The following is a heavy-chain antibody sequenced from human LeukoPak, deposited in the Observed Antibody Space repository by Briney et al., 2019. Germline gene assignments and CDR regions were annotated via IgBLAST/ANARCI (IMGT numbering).Heavy chain of an antibody. Sequence: RASVKVSCKASGGTFSSYAISWVRQAPGQGLEWMGGIIPIFGTANYAQKFQGRVTITADKSTSTAYMELSSLRSADTAVYYCARWVNYYGSGSPEFGDYWGQGTLVTVSS. CDR3: ARWVNYYGSGSPEFGDY. J-gene: IGHJ4*02. V-gene: IGHV1-69*06. CDR1: GGTFSSYA. D-gene: IGHD3-10*01. CDR2: IIPIFGTA.